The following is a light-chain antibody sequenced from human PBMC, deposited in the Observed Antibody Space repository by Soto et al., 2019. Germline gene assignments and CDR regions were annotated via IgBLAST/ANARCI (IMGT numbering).Light chain of an antibody. CDR1: SGHSSYA. CDR3: QTWGTGIQV. Sequence: QLVLTQSPSASASLGASVKLTCTRSSGHSSYAIAWHQQQPEQGPRYLMKLNSDGSHSKGDGIPDRFSGSSSGAERYLTISSLQSEDEADYYCQTWGTGIQVFGGGTKLTVL. V-gene: IGLV4-69*01. CDR2: LNSDGSH. J-gene: IGLJ2*01.